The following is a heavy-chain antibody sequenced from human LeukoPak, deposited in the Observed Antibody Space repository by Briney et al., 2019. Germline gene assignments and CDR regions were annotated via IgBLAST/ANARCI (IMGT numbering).Heavy chain of an antibody. V-gene: IGHV1-69*13. CDR1: GGTFSSYA. CDR3: ARSGPDAFDI. D-gene: IGHD3-10*01. J-gene: IGHJ3*02. CDR2: IIPIFGTA. Sequence: ASVKVSCKASGGTFSSYAISWVQQAPGQGLEWMGGIIPIFGTANYAQKFQGRVTITADESTSTAYMELSSLRSEDTAVYYCARSGPDAFDIWGQGTMVTVSS.